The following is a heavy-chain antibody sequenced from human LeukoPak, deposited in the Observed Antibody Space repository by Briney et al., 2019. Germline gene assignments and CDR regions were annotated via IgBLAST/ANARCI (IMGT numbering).Heavy chain of an antibody. Sequence: GTSLRLSCAASGISFSSHGLHWVRQAPGKGLVWVSRISSDGGSITYADSVKGRFTISRDNAKNTVYLQMNSLRAEDTAVYFCARGYGSGSYMAFDIWGQGTMVTVSS. D-gene: IGHD3-10*01. CDR3: ARGYGSGSYMAFDI. CDR2: ISSDGGSI. CDR1: GISFSSHG. J-gene: IGHJ3*02. V-gene: IGHV3-74*01.